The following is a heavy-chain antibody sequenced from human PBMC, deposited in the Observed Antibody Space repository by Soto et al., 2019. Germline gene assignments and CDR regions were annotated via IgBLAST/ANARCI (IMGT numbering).Heavy chain of an antibody. V-gene: IGHV1-69*02. J-gene: IGHJ3*01. CDR1: GGSFSSHA. D-gene: IGHD3-16*02. CDR2: IIPILGIT. Sequence: QVQLVQSGAEVKKPGSSVKVSCKASGGSFSSHAITWVRQAPGQGLEWMGRIIPILGITNYAQKFQDRVTITADKSTSTAYMDLSSLRSEDTAMYYCSVGEGDDYRYPRDDAFDVWGQGTKVTVSS. CDR3: SVGEGDDYRYPRDDAFDV.